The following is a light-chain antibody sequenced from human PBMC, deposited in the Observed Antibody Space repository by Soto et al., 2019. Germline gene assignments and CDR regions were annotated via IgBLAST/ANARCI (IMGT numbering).Light chain of an antibody. CDR2: DAS. CDR1: QSVSRY. Sequence: EIVLYQSPAILSLSPGERLTLSCGASQSVSRYLAWYQQKPGQAPRLLIYDASNRATGVPVRFSGSGSGTEFTLTISSLQSEDFAVYYCQQYNNWPTFGQGTKVDIK. CDR3: QQYNNWPT. J-gene: IGKJ1*01. V-gene: IGKV3D-15*01.